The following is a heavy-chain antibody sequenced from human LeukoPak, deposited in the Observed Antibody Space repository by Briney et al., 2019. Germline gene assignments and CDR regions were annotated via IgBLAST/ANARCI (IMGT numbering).Heavy chain of an antibody. CDR1: GASISSSNW. J-gene: IGHJ4*02. CDR3: ARGPRY. CDR2: INHSGST. Sequence: PSETLSLTCGVSGASISSSNWWSWIRQPPGKGLEWIGEINHSGSTNYNPSLKSRVTISVDTSKNQFSLKLSSVTAADTAVYYCARGPRYWGQGTLVTVSS. V-gene: IGHV4/OR15-8*01.